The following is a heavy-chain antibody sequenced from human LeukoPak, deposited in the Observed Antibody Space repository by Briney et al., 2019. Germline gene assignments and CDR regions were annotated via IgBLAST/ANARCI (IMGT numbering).Heavy chain of an antibody. Sequence: GGSLRLSCAASGFSFSSYSMNWVRQAPGKGLEWVSYISHTGSTMSYADSVKGRFTISRDNARNSLHLQMNSLRAEDTAVYYCARDAWGYYYDSSGYSGRPYYFDYWGQGTLVTVSS. D-gene: IGHD3-22*01. CDR1: GFSFSSYS. V-gene: IGHV3-48*04. CDR3: ARDAWGYYYDSSGYSGRPYYFDY. J-gene: IGHJ4*02. CDR2: ISHTGSTM.